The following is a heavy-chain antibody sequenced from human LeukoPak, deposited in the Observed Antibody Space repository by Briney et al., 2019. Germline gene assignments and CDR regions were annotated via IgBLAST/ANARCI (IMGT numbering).Heavy chain of an antibody. CDR3: ARGGTMIVVVKDYYYGMDV. CDR1: GGTFSSYA. CDR2: IIPTLGIA. V-gene: IGHV1-69*04. D-gene: IGHD3-22*01. Sequence: VFSVTVSCKASGGTFSSYAISWVRPAPGRGLEWMGRIIPTLGIANYAQKFQGRVTITADKSTSTAYMELSSLRSEDTAVYCCARGGTMIVVVKDYYYGMDVWGQGTPVTVSS. J-gene: IGHJ6*02.